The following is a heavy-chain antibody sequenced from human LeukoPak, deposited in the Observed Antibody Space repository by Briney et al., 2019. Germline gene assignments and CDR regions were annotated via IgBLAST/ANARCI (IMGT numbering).Heavy chain of an antibody. CDR2: IYYSGST. J-gene: IGHJ4*02. CDR1: GGSISSGGYY. CDR3: ARGRVRGVTYYFDY. V-gene: IGHV4-31*03. D-gene: IGHD3-10*01. Sequence: PSQTLSLTCTVSGGSISSGGYYWSWIRQHPGKGLEWIGYIYYSGSTYYNPSLKSRVTISVDTSKNQLSLKLSSVTAADTAVYYCARGRVRGVTYYFDYWGQGTLVTVSS.